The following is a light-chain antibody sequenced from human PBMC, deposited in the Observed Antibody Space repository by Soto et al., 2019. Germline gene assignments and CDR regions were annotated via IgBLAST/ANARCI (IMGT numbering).Light chain of an antibody. CDR3: QQRSNWPWT. Sequence: EFVLTQSPGTLSLSPGERATLSCRASQSLANSFIAWYQQKPGQAPRLLIYDTSSRASGIPDRFSGSGSGTDFTLTISRLETEDFAVYYCQQRSNWPWTFGQGTKVEIK. CDR2: DTS. V-gene: IGKV3D-20*02. J-gene: IGKJ1*01. CDR1: QSLANSF.